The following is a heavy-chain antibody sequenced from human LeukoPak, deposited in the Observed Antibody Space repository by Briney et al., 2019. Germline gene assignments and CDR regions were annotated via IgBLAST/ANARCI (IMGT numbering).Heavy chain of an antibody. CDR1: GGSISSSSYY. Sequence: SETLSLTCTVSGGSISSSSYYWGWIRQPPGKGLEWIGSIYYSGSTYHNPSLKSRVTISVDTSKNQFSLKLSSVTAADTAVYYCARVVWRSGYYFDYWGQGTLVTVSS. D-gene: IGHD3-3*01. CDR2: IYYSGST. CDR3: ARVVWRSGYYFDY. J-gene: IGHJ4*02. V-gene: IGHV4-39*07.